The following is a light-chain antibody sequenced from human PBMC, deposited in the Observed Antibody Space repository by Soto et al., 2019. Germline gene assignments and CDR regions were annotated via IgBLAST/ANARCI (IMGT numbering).Light chain of an antibody. CDR1: QSISSY. V-gene: IGKV4-1*01. CDR3: QQYYSTPRT. Sequence: DIQMTQSPSSLSASLGDRVTITCRASQSISSYLNWYQQRPGQPPKLLFSWASTRESGVPDRFSASGSGTDFTLSIGSLQAEDVAVYYCQQYYSTPRTFGQGTKV. J-gene: IGKJ1*01. CDR2: WAS.